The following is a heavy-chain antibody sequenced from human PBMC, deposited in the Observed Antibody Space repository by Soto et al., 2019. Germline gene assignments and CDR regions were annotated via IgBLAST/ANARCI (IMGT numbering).Heavy chain of an antibody. V-gene: IGHV3-15*07. D-gene: IGHD3-3*01. CDR3: TTGAFLNYDFWSGFYYFDY. CDR1: GFTFSNAW. J-gene: IGHJ4*02. Sequence: GGSLRLSCAASGFTFSNAWMNWVRQAPGKGLEWVGRIKSKTDGGTTDYAAPVKGRFTISRDDSKNTLYLQMNSLKTEDTAVYYCTTGAFLNYDFWSGFYYFDYWGQGTLVTVSS. CDR2: IKSKTDGGTT.